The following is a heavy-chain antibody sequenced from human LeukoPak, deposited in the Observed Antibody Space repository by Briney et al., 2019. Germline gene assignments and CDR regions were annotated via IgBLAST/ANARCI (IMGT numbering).Heavy chain of an antibody. CDR2: INWNGGST. V-gene: IGHV3-20*04. Sequence: GGSLRLSCAASGFTFDDYGMSWVRQAPGKGQEWVSGINWNGGSTGYADSVKGRFTISRDNAKNSLYLQMNSLRAEDTALYYCARDKVHSSSWDGGWFDPWGQGTLVTVSS. D-gene: IGHD6-13*01. CDR1: GFTFDDYG. J-gene: IGHJ5*02. CDR3: ARDKVHSSSWDGGWFDP.